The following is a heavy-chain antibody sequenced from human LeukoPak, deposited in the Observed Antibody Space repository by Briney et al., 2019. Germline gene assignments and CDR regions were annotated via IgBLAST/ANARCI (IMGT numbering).Heavy chain of an antibody. CDR2: INHSGST. Sequence: SETLSLTCAVYGVALSVYYWSWIRQPPGKGLEWIGEINHSGSTNYNPSLKSRVTISVDTSKNQFSLKLSSVTAAAPAVYYCARGRITIFGADNWFDPWGQGTLVTVSS. CDR1: GVALSVYY. CDR3: ARGRITIFGADNWFDP. D-gene: IGHD3-3*01. V-gene: IGHV4-34*01. J-gene: IGHJ5*02.